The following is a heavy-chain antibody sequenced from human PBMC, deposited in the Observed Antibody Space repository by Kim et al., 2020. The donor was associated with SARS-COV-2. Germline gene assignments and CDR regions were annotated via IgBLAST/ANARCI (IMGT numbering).Heavy chain of an antibody. J-gene: IGHJ6*02. CDR1: GGSISSSSFY. Sequence: SETLSLTCTVSGGSISSSSFYWAWIRQPPGKGLEWIVSMYYSGSTYYNPSLKSRVTISVDTSNNQFSLKLNSVTAADTAVYYCARIDGSGSSYYYYGMDVWGQGTTVTVSS. D-gene: IGHD3-10*01. V-gene: IGHV4-39*01. CDR2: MYYSGST. CDR3: ARIDGSGSSYYYYGMDV.